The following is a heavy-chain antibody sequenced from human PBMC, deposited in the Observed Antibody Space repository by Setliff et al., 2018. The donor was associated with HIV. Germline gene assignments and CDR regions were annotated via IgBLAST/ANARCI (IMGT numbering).Heavy chain of an antibody. D-gene: IGHD2-21*01. V-gene: IGHV4-39*07. CDR2: IHHSGNT. CDR3: AGYCGGDCYPSAYYMDV. J-gene: IGHJ6*03. CDR1: GASISSNSYY. Sequence: SETLSLTCSVSGASISSNSYYWGWIRQPPGKGLEWIGAIHHSGNTYYNPSLKSRVTISVDTSEIQFSLKLSSVTAADTAVYYCAGYCGGDCYPSAYYMDVWGKGTTVTVSS.